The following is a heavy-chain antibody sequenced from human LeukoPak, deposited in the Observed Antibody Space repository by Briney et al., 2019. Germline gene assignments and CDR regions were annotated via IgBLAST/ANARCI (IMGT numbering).Heavy chain of an antibody. CDR3: ARGVTYYYDSSGYYWAWFDP. J-gene: IGHJ5*02. CDR2: INHSGST. CDR1: GGSFSGYY. D-gene: IGHD3-22*01. Sequence: SETLSLTCAVYGGSFSGYYWSWIRQPPGKGLEWIGEINHSGSTIYNPSLKSRVTISVDTSKNQFSLKLSSVTAADTAVYYCARGVTYYYDSSGYYWAWFDPWGQGTLVTVSS. V-gene: IGHV4-34*01.